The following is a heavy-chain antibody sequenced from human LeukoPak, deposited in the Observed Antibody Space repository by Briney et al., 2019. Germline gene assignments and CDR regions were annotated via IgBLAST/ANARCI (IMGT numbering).Heavy chain of an antibody. V-gene: IGHV1-2*02. Sequence: ASVKVSCKASGYTFTAYYMHWVRQAPGQGLEWMGYMYPNSGATKYAPKFQGRVTMTRDTSIRTAYMELNGLRSDDTAVYYCARPEGYDAFDIWGQGTMVIVSS. CDR2: MYPNSGAT. CDR3: ARPEGYDAFDI. J-gene: IGHJ3*02. D-gene: IGHD1-14*01. CDR1: GYTFTAYY.